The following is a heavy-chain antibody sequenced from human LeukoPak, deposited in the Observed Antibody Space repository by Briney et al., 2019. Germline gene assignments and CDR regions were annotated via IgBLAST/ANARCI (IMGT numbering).Heavy chain of an antibody. CDR1: GGSFSGYY. J-gene: IGHJ4*02. Sequence: PSETLSLTCAVYGGSFSGYYWSWIRQPPGKGLEWIGEINHSGSTNYNPSLKSRVTISVDTSKNQFSLKLSSVTAADTAVYYCARVGFWSGYRIDYWGQGTLVTASS. D-gene: IGHD3-3*01. CDR2: INHSGST. V-gene: IGHV4-34*01. CDR3: ARVGFWSGYRIDY.